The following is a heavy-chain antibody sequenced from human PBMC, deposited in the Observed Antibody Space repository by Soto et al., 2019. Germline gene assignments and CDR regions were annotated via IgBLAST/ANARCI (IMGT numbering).Heavy chain of an antibody. CDR2: INHSGST. CDR3: ARRTGYSSGWYAFDI. J-gene: IGHJ3*02. V-gene: IGHV4-34*01. D-gene: IGHD6-19*01. CDR1: GGSFSGYY. Sequence: SETLSLTCAVYGGSFSGYYWSWIRQPPGKGLEWIGEINHSGSTNYNPSLKSRVTISVDTSKNQFSLKLSSVTAADTAVYYCARRTGYSSGWYAFDIWGQGTMVTVSS.